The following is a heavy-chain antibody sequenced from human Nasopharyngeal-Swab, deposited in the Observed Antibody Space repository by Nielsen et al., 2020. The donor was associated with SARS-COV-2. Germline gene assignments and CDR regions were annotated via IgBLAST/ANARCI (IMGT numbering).Heavy chain of an antibody. CDR3: ARSFWSSSTSWVGYGMDV. V-gene: IGHV3-30*04. CDR2: ISYDGSNK. D-gene: IGHD2-2*01. J-gene: IGHJ6*02. Sequence: GGSLRLSCAASGFTFSSYAMHWVRQAPGKGLEWVAVISYDGSNKYYADSVKGRFTISRDNSKNTLYLQMNSLRAEDTAVYYCARSFWSSSTSWVGYGMDVWGQGTTVTVSS. CDR1: GFTFSSYA.